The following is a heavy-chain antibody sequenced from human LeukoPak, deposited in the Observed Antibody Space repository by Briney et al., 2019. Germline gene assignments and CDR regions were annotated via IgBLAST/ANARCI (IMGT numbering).Heavy chain of an antibody. CDR1: GFTFNSYA. V-gene: IGHV3-23*01. D-gene: IGHD3-9*01. CDR3: AKDSAYYDILTGYYNANYFDY. CDR2: ISGSGGST. J-gene: IGHJ4*02. Sequence: GGSLRLSCAASGFTFNSYAMSWVRQAPGKGLEWVSAISGSGGSTYYADSVKGRFTISRDNSKNTLYLQMNSLRAEDTAVYYCAKDSAYYDILTGYYNANYFDYWGQGTLVTVSS.